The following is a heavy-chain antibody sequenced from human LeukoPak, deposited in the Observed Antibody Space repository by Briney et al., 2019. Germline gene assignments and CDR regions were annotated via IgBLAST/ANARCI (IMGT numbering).Heavy chain of an antibody. CDR2: IYYSGST. CDR1: CGSISSYY. V-gene: IGHV4-59*01. D-gene: IGHD3-10*01. CDR3: ASLRGSGSYYYYYYMDV. J-gene: IGHJ6*03. Sequence: SETLSLTCTVSCGSISSYYWSWIRPPPGEGLEWVGYIYYSGSTNYNPSLKSRVTISVDTSKNQFSLKLSSVTAADTAVYYCASLRGSGSYYYYYYMDVWGKGTTVTISS.